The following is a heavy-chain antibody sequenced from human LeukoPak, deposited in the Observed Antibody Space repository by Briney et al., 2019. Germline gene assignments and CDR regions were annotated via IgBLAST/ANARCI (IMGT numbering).Heavy chain of an antibody. CDR1: GFTFSSYD. CDR2: ISGSDEST. Sequence: GGSLRLSCAASGFTFSSYDMSWIRQAPGKGLEWVSEISGSDESTKYVDSVKGRFTISRDNSKNTLYLLLNGLRVDDTAVYYCANRRLGRGAFDIWGQGTMVTVSS. J-gene: IGHJ3*02. V-gene: IGHV3-23*01. D-gene: IGHD7-27*01. CDR3: ANRRLGRGAFDI.